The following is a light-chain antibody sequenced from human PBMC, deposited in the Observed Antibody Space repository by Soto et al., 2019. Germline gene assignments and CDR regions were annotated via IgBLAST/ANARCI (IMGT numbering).Light chain of an antibody. CDR1: QSISSY. CDR3: QQSYSSPPT. CDR2: AAS. V-gene: IGKV1-39*01. Sequence: DIQMTQSPSSLSASVGDRVTITCRASQSISSYLNWYQQKPGKAPKLLIYAASSLQSGVPSRFSGSGSGTEFTLTVSSLQPEDFGAYYCQQSYSSPPTFGQGTKVDIK. J-gene: IGKJ1*01.